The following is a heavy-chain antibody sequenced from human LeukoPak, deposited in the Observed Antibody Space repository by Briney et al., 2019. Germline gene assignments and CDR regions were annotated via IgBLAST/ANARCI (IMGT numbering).Heavy chain of an antibody. CDR1: GYSISSGYY. CDR3: ARDDAGITIFGVVTTPGWFDP. D-gene: IGHD3-3*01. Sequence: SQTLSLTCTVSGYSISSGYYWGWFRQPPGKGLEWIGSTYHSGSTYYNPSLKSRVTISVDTSKNQFSLKLSSVTAADTAVYYCARDDAGITIFGVVTTPGWFDPWGQGTLVTVSS. CDR2: TYHSGST. J-gene: IGHJ5*02. V-gene: IGHV4-38-2*02.